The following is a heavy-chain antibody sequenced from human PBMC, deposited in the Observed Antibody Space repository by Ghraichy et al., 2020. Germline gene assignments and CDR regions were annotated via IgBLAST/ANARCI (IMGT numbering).Heavy chain of an antibody. CDR3: ARDSGYDGSCDL. CDR1: GFTFGNYH. V-gene: IGHV3-48*01. D-gene: IGHD5-12*01. CDR2: ITSSSSTI. J-gene: IGHJ2*01. Sequence: LSLTCEASGFTFGNYHMDWVRQAPGKGLEWVSYITSSSSTIYYADSVKGRFTISRDNSKNSLYLQMNSLSVEDTAVYYCARDSGYDGSCDLWGRGTLVSVSS.